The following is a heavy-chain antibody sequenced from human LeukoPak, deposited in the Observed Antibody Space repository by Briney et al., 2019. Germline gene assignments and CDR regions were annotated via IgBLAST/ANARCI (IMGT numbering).Heavy chain of an antibody. Sequence: GVLRLSCAASGFTFSSYWMSWVRQAPGKGLEWVANMKQDGSDKYYVDSVKGRFTISRDNAKNSLYLQMNSLRAEDTAVYYCVKVKQQLVRLLGRDTTYYYNYYLDVWGKGTTVTVSS. CDR1: GFTFSSYW. CDR3: VKVKQQLVRLLGRDTTYYYNYYLDV. V-gene: IGHV3-7*01. D-gene: IGHD6-13*01. CDR2: MKQDGSDK. J-gene: IGHJ6*03.